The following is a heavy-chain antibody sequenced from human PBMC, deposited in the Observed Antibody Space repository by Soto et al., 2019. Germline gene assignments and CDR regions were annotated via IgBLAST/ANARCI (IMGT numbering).Heavy chain of an antibody. J-gene: IGHJ4*02. CDR2: INHSGST. Sequence: QVQLQQWGAGLLKPSETLSLTCAVYGGSFSGYYWSWIRQPPGKGLEWIGEINHSGSTNYNPSLKSRVTISVETSKSQFSLKQSSLTAANTDVYYCARKNVDTAMASLDYWGQGTLVTVS. D-gene: IGHD5-18*01. CDR1: GGSFSGYY. CDR3: ARKNVDTAMASLDY. V-gene: IGHV4-34*01.